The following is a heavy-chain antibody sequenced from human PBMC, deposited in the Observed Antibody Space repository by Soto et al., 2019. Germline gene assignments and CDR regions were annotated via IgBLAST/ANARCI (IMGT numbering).Heavy chain of an antibody. D-gene: IGHD3-22*01. V-gene: IGHV4-34*01. J-gene: IGHJ4*02. Sequence: QVQLQQWGAGLLKPSETLSLTCAVYGGSFSGYYWSWIRQPPGKGLEWIGEINHSGRTNYNPSLNRRVTISVHTDQNQFPLQLSSVTAADTAVYYCARGPPRSSGYYYLFGYWGQGTLVTVSS. CDR1: GGSFSGYY. CDR2: INHSGRT. CDR3: ARGPPRSSGYYYLFGY.